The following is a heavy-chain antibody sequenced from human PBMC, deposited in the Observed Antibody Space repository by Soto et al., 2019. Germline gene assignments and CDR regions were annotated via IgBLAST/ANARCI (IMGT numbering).Heavy chain of an antibody. J-gene: IGHJ4*02. CDR3: VRDSGAKLSSS. D-gene: IGHD6-13*01. Sequence: ASVKVSCKASVGTFSSYRINWVRQAPGQGLEWVGGIVPIYRTADYAQKFQGRVTITTDESARTSYMELRSLKSQDTAVYYCVRDSGAKLSSSWGRGTLVTVSS. CDR1: VGTFSSYR. CDR2: IVPIYRTA. V-gene: IGHV1-69*05.